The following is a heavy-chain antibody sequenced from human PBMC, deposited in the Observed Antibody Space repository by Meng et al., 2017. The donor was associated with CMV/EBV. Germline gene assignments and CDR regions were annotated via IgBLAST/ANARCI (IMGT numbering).Heavy chain of an antibody. Sequence: GESLKISCAASGFTFSSYWMSWVRQAPGKGLEWVSVIYSGGSTYYADSVKGRFTIPRDNSKNTLYLQMNSLRAEDTAVYYCARERIAAAGTDAFDIWGQGTMVTVSS. V-gene: IGHV3-66*02. CDR1: GFTFSSYW. CDR2: IYSGGST. J-gene: IGHJ3*02. D-gene: IGHD6-13*01. CDR3: ARERIAAAGTDAFDI.